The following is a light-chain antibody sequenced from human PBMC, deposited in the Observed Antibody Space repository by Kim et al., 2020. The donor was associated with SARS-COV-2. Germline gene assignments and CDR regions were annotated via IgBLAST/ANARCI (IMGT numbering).Light chain of an antibody. V-gene: IGKV1-5*03. CDR1: QIISDW. CDR3: HQYNSYST. J-gene: IGKJ1*01. CDR2: KAS. Sequence: DIQMTQSPSTLSASVGDRVTITCRASQIISDWLAWYQQKPGKAPKLLIYKASNLESEVPSRFSGSGFGTEFTLTISSLQPDDFATYYCHQYNSYSTFGQGTKVDIK.